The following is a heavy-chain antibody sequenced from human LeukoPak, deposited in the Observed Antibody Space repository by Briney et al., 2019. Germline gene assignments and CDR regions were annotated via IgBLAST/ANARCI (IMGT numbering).Heavy chain of an antibody. Sequence: GGSLRLSCAASGFTFSDYYMSWIRQAPGRGRGGVSYISSSGSTIYYADSVKGRFTISRDNAKNSLYLQMNSLRAEDTAVYYCARVGQLAVFWFDPWGQGTLVTVSS. V-gene: IGHV3-11*01. J-gene: IGHJ5*02. CDR2: ISSSGSTI. CDR3: ARVGQLAVFWFDP. CDR1: GFTFSDYY. D-gene: IGHD6-6*01.